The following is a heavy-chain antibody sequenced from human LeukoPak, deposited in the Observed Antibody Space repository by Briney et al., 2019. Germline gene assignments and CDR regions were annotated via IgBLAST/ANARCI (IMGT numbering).Heavy chain of an antibody. D-gene: IGHD2-8*01. J-gene: IGHJ2*01. Sequence: SETLSLTCAVYGGSFSGYYWSWIRQPPGKGLEWIGEINHSGSTNYNPSLKSRVTISIDTSKNQFSLKLSSVTAADTAVFYCARTWSRDWYFDRWGRGTLVTVSS. V-gene: IGHV4-34*01. CDR3: ARTWSRDWYFDR. CDR2: INHSGST. CDR1: GGSFSGYY.